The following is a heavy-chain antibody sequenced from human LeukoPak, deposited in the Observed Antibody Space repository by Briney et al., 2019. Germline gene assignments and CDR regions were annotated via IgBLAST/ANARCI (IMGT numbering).Heavy chain of an antibody. J-gene: IGHJ4*02. CDR3: ARAIGLDFDF. Sequence: PGGSLRLSCIASGFTFSGSWMHWVRQVPGKGLEWVSRINSDGSSTAYADSVKGRFTISRDNAKTMLYLQKNSLRADDTAMYYCARAIGLDFDFWGQGTLVTVSS. D-gene: IGHD2/OR15-2a*01. CDR2: INSDGSST. CDR1: GFTFSGSW. V-gene: IGHV3-74*01.